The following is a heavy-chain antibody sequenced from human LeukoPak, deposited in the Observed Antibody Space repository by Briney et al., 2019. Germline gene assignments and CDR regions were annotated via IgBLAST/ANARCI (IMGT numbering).Heavy chain of an antibody. Sequence: ASVKVSCKASGYTFTSYYMHWVRQAPGQGLEWMGIINPSGGSTSYAQKFQGRVTMTRDTSTSTVYMELRSLRSEDTAVYYCALVGATVLNAFDIWGQGTMVTVSS. CDR1: GYTFTSYY. J-gene: IGHJ3*02. CDR3: ALVGATVLNAFDI. CDR2: INPSGGST. V-gene: IGHV1-46*03. D-gene: IGHD1-26*01.